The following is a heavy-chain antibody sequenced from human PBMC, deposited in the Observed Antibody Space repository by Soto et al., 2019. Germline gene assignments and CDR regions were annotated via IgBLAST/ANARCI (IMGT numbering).Heavy chain of an antibody. J-gene: IGHJ6*02. D-gene: IGHD3-9*01. CDR2: ISGSGGST. Sequence: EVQLLESGGGLVQPGGSLRLSCAASGFTFSSYAMSWVRQAPGKGLEWVSAISGSGGSTYYADSVKGRFTISRDNSKNTLYRQMNSLRAEDTAVYYCAKHSKYYDTYYGMDVWGQGTTVTVSS. V-gene: IGHV3-23*01. CDR1: GFTFSSYA. CDR3: AKHSKYYDTYYGMDV.